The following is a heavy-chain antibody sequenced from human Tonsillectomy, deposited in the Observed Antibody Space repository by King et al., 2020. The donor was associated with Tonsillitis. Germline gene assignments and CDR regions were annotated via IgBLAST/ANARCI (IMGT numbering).Heavy chain of an antibody. V-gene: IGHV3-33*01. J-gene: IGHJ5*02. CDR3: ARDDVGIDP. Sequence: VQLVESGGGVVQPGRSLRLSCAASGFTFSSYGMHWVRQAPGKGLGWVAVIWYDGSNKYYADSVKGRFTISRDNSKNTLYLQMNSLRAEDTAVYYCARDDVGIDPWGQGTLVTVSS. CDR2: IWYDGSNK. D-gene: IGHD2-15*01. CDR1: GFTFSSYG.